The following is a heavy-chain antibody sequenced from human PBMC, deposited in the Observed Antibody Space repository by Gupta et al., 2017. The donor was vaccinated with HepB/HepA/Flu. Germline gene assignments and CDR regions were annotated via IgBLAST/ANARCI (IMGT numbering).Heavy chain of an antibody. CDR2: INHSGST. V-gene: IGHV4-34*01. J-gene: IGHJ4*02. CDR3: ARGQFSRQYDY. Sequence: QVQLHQWGAGLLKPSETLSLTSAVYGASFGVYYWSWIRQPPGKGLEWIGEINHSGSTNYNPSLKSRVTISVDTSKNQFSLKLSSVTAADTAVYYCARGQFSRQYDYWGQGTLVTVSS. D-gene: IGHD3-3*01. CDR1: GASFGVYY.